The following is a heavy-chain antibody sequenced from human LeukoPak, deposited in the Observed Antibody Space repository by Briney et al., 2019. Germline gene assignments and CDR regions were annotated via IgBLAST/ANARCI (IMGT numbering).Heavy chain of an antibody. CDR2: INPNSGGT. Sequence: ASVKVSCKASGYTFTGYYMHWVRQAPGQGLEWMGWINPNSGGTNCAQKFQGRVTMTRDTSISTAYMELSRLRSDDTAVYYRARVSTDDSRVDYYGMDVWGQGTTVTVSS. J-gene: IGHJ6*02. CDR3: ARVSTDDSRVDYYGMDV. V-gene: IGHV1-2*02. CDR1: GYTFTGYY. D-gene: IGHD3-3*01.